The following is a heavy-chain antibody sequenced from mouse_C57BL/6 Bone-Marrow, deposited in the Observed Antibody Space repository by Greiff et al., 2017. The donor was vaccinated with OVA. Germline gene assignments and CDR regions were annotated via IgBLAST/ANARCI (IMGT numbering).Heavy chain of an antibody. J-gene: IGHJ3*01. Sequence: QVQLQQSGAELARPGASVKLSCKASGYTFTRYGISWVKQRTGKGLEWIGEIYPRSGDTSYNEKFKGKATLTADKSSSTAYMELRSLTSEDSAVXFCARTGGSGYPWFAYWGQGTLVTVSA. CDR3: ARTGGSGYPWFAY. V-gene: IGHV1-81*01. CDR2: IYPRSGDT. CDR1: GYTFTRYG. D-gene: IGHD1-1*01.